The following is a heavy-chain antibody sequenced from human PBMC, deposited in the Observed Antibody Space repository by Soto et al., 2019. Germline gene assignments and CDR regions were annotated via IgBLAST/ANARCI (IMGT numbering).Heavy chain of an antibody. V-gene: IGHV4-39*01. CDR2: IYYSGST. J-gene: IGHJ5*02. D-gene: IGHD6-13*01. CDR3: ARRHRAAAGPNWFDP. Sequence: QLQLQESGPGLVKPSETLSLTCTVSGGSISSSSYYWGWIRQPPGKGLEWIGSIYYSGSTYYNPSLKSRVTISVDTSKNQFSLKLSSVTAADTAVYYCARRHRAAAGPNWFDPWGQGTLVTVSS. CDR1: GGSISSSSYY.